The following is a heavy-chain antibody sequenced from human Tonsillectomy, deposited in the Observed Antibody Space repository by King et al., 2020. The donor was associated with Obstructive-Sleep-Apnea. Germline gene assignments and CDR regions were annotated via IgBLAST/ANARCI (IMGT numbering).Heavy chain of an antibody. CDR2: IYFSGST. CDR1: GDSISTSTYS. V-gene: IGHV4-39*07. D-gene: IGHD5/OR15-5a*01. J-gene: IGHJ4*02. CDR3: ARGLGD. Sequence: QLQESGPGLVKPSETLSLTCTVSGDSISTSTYSWDWIRQPPGKGLEWVGTIYFSGSTYYNPSLRGRVTISVDTSKNHFSLNLSSFTAADTAVYFCARGLGDWGQGVLVTVSS.